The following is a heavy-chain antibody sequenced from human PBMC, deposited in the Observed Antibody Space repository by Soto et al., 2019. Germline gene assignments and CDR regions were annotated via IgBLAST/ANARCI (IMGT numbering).Heavy chain of an antibody. J-gene: IGHJ3*02. V-gene: IGHV3-64*01. CDR1: GFTFSSYA. Sequence: EVQLVESGGGLVQPGGSLRLSCAASGFTFSSYAMHWVRQAPGKGLEYVSAISSNGGSTYYANSVKGRFTISRDNSKNTLYLQMGSLRAEDMAVYYCARDCHKVTKCGRAFDIWGQGTMVTVSS. CDR2: ISSNGGST. D-gene: IGHD4-17*01. CDR3: ARDCHKVTKCGRAFDI.